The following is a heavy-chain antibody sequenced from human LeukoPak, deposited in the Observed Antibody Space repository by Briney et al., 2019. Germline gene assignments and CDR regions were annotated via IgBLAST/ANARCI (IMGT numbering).Heavy chain of an antibody. V-gene: IGHV3-30*02. CDR2: IGYDGRNK. Sequence: GGSLRLSCAASGFTFSSYGIHWVRQAPGKGLEWVTFIGYDGRNKYYADSVKGRFTVSRDNSKNTLYLQMNSLRAEDTAVYYCAKDNAYYYADYWGQGTLVTVSS. CDR1: GFTFSSYG. J-gene: IGHJ4*02. D-gene: IGHD3-10*01. CDR3: AKDNAYYYADY.